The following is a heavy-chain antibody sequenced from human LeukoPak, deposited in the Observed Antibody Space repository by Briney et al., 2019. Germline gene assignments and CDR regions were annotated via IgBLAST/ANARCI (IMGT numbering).Heavy chain of an antibody. CDR2: INHSGST. V-gene: IGHV4-34*01. D-gene: IGHD2-2*01. CDR1: GGSFSGYY. J-gene: IGHJ5*02. Sequence: PSETLSLTCAVYGGSFSGYYWSWIRQPPGKGLEWIGEINHSGSTNYNPSLKRRVTISVDTSKNEFSLKLSSVTAADTAVYYCARNYKDVVPAANNWFDPWGQGTLVTVSS. CDR3: ARNYKDVVPAANNWFDP.